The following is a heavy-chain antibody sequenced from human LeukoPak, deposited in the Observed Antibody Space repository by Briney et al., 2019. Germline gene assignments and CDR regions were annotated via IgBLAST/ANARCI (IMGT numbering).Heavy chain of an antibody. CDR2: IYHSGNT. Sequence: SETLSLTCSVSSYSITTGYYWGWIRQPPGKGLEGIGSIYHSGNTYYDPSLRSRVTISVDTSKNQFSLKLSSVTAADTAVYYCARARGVARPYYFDYWGQGTLVTVSS. CDR3: ARARGVARPYYFDY. V-gene: IGHV4-38-2*02. J-gene: IGHJ4*02. D-gene: IGHD6-6*01. CDR1: SYSITTGYY.